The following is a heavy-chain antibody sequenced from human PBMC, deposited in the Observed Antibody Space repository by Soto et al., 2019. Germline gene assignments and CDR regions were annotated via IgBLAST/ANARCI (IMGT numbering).Heavy chain of an antibody. CDR3: ARTENRLRRRAFDI. CDR1: GGSISSSSYY. V-gene: IGHV4-39*01. CDR2: IYYSGST. J-gene: IGHJ3*02. Sequence: QLQLQESGPGLVKPSETLSLTCTVSGGSISSSSYYWGWIRQPPGKGLEWIGSIYYSGSTYYNPSLKSRVTIFVDTSKNQFSLKLSSVTAADTAVYYCARTENRLRRRAFDIWGQGTMVTVSS. D-gene: IGHD4-17*01.